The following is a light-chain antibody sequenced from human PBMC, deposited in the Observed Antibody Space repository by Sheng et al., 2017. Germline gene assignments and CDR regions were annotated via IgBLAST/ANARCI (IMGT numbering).Light chain of an antibody. CDR3: SSFSTNRIPV. J-gene: IGLJ3*02. V-gene: IGLV2-14*01. Sequence: QSALTQPASVSGSPGQSISISCTGTSSDVGYYNFVSWYQRHPGKAPKLMIYAVSNRPSGVSDRFSGSKSGNTASLTISGLQAEDEADYYCSSFSTNRIPVFGGGTKLTVL. CDR2: AVS. CDR1: SSDVGYYNF.